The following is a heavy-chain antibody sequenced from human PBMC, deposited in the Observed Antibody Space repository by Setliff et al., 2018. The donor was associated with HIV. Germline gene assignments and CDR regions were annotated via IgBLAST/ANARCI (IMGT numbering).Heavy chain of an antibody. Sequence: GASVKVSCKSSGYTFTDYFMHWVRQAPGQGLEWMGWISPDKANTRISQRFRGIVTMTRDRSINTAYMEFSGLTSDYTAVYYCARQLSNSFYYWGQGTLVTVSS. D-gene: IGHD1-1*01. J-gene: IGHJ4*02. CDR3: ARQLSNSFYY. V-gene: IGHV1-2*02. CDR2: ISPDKANT. CDR1: GYTFTDYF.